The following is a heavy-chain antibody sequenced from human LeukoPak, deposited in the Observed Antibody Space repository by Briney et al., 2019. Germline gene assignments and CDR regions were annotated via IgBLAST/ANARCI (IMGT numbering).Heavy chain of an antibody. D-gene: IGHD3-10*01. CDR3: ARGGRWRGFDY. Sequence: SETLSLTCAVYGGSFSVYYWSWIRQPPGKGLEWIGEINHSGSTNYNPSLKSRVTISVDTSKNQFSLKLSSVTAADTAVYYCARGGRWRGFDYWGQGTLVTVSS. J-gene: IGHJ4*02. CDR1: GGSFSVYY. CDR2: INHSGST. V-gene: IGHV4-34*01.